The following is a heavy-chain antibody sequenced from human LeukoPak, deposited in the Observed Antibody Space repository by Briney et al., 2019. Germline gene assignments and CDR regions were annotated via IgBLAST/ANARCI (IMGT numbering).Heavy chain of an antibody. CDR2: ISSSSSYI. CDR1: GFTFSSYS. Sequence: PGGSLRLSCAASGFTFSSYSMNWVRQAPGKGLEWVSSISSSSSYIYYADSVKGRFTISRDNAKNSLYLQMSSLRAEDTVVYHCASDSPHYGMDVWGQGTTVTVSS. J-gene: IGHJ6*02. CDR3: ASDSPHYGMDV. V-gene: IGHV3-21*01.